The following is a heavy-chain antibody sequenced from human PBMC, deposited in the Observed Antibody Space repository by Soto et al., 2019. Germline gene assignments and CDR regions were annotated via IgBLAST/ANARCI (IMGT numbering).Heavy chain of an antibody. V-gene: IGHV1-3*01. J-gene: IGHJ1*01. CDR2: INAGNGNT. CDR3: AVPTHGSYHGYFQH. Sequence: ASVKVSCKASGFTFTSYAMHWVRQAPGQRLEWMGWINAGNGNTKYSQKFQGRVTITRDTSASTAYMGLSSLRSEDTAVYYCAVPTHGSYHGYFQHWGQGTLVTVSS. CDR1: GFTFTSYA. D-gene: IGHD1-26*01.